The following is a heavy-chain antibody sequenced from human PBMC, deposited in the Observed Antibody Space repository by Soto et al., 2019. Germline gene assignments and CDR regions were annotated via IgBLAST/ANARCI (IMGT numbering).Heavy chain of an antibody. CDR2: ISGSGGST. Sequence: GGSLRLSCAASGFTFSSYAMSWVRQAPGKGLEWVSAISGSGGSTYYADSVKGRLTISRDNSKNTLYLQMNSLRAEDTADYYRARDPVLDYYASGSYSNPDYWGQGTLVSVTA. CDR3: ARDPVLDYYASGSYSNPDY. J-gene: IGHJ4*02. D-gene: IGHD3-10*01. CDR1: GFTFSSYA. V-gene: IGHV3-23*01.